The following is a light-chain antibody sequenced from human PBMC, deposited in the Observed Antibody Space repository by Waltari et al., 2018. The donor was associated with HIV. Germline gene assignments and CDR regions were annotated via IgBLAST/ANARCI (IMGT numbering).Light chain of an antibody. CDR3: QSYDSSLSGSTVI. Sequence: QSVLTQPPSVSGAPGQRVTISCTGSSSNIGAGYDVHWYQQLPGTAPKLLIYINKNRPSGVPDRVSGSKSGTSASLAITGLQAEDEADYYCQSYDSSLSGSTVIFGGGTKLTVL. V-gene: IGLV1-40*01. CDR2: INK. CDR1: SSNIGAGYD. J-gene: IGLJ2*01.